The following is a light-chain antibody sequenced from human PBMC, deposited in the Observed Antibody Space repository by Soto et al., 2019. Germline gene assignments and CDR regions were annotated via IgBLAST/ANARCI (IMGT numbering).Light chain of an antibody. CDR3: QHYGSSPPET. J-gene: IGKJ2*01. CDR2: GTS. V-gene: IGKV3-20*01. CDR1: QSVSTKY. Sequence: PGERATLSCRASQSVSTKYVAWYQQKPGQAPSLLIYGTSNRAADVPDRFSGTGSGTDFSLTISRLEPEAFAVYYCQHYGSSPPETFGQGTKLEI.